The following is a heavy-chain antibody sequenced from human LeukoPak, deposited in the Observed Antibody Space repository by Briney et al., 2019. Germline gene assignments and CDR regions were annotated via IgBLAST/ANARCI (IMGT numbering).Heavy chain of an antibody. CDR1: GGSFSGYD. CDR2: INHSGST. CDR3: ARQGYCTSTTNCSNAFDI. D-gene: IGHD2-2*01. J-gene: IGHJ3*02. V-gene: IGHV4-34*01. Sequence: SETLSLTCAVYGGSFSGYDWSWIRQPPGKGLEWIGEINHSGSTNYNPSLKSRVTISVDTSKNQFSLKLSSVTAADTAVYYCARQGYCTSTTNCSNAFDIWGQGTMVTVSS.